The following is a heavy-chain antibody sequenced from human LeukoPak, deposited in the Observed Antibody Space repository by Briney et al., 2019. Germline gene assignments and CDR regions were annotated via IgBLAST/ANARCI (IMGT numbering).Heavy chain of an antibody. Sequence: ASVKVSCKASGYTFTGYYMHWVRQAPGQGLEWMGWINPNSGGTNYAQKFQGRVTMTRDTSISTAYMELSRLRSDDTAVYYCARALVVPAAFYYMDVWGNGTTVTVSS. CDR2: INPNSGGT. D-gene: IGHD2-2*01. CDR3: ARALVVPAAFYYMDV. V-gene: IGHV1-2*02. J-gene: IGHJ6*03. CDR1: GYTFTGYY.